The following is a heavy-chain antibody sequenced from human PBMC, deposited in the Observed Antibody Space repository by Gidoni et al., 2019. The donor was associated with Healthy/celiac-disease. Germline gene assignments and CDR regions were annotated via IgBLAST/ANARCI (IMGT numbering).Heavy chain of an antibody. CDR3: AKDLESSSGTFDY. Sequence: EVQLLESGGGLVQPGGSLRLSCAAPGFTFSRYAMSWGRQAPGKGLEWVAAISGRGCSTDDADSVKGRFNISRDNSKNTLYLQMNSRRAEDTAVYYCAKDLESSSGTFDYWGQGTLVTVSS. D-gene: IGHD6-6*01. V-gene: IGHV3-23*01. CDR2: ISGRGCST. CDR1: GFTFSRYA. J-gene: IGHJ4*02.